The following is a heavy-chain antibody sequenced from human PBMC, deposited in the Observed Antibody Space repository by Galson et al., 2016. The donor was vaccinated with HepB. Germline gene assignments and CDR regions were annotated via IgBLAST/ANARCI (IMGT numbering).Heavy chain of an antibody. V-gene: IGHV3-9*01. CDR2: ISWNSDNI. J-gene: IGHJ6*02. Sequence: SLRLSCAASGFNIDDYAMHWVRQAPGKGLEWVSGISWNSDNIAYADSVKGRFTISRDNAKNSLFLQMNSLRAEDTAFDYCVNDDTRGDDFWSGYVYGMDVWGQGTTVTVSS. D-gene: IGHD3-3*01. CDR1: GFNIDDYA. CDR3: VNDDTRGDDFWSGYVYGMDV.